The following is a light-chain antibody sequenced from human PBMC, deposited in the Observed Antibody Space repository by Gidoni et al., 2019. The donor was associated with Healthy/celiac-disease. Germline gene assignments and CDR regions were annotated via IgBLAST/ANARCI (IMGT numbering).Light chain of an antibody. CDR2: DAS. CDR1: PDISNY. Sequence: DIQITPSPSSLSASVGDRVTITFQASPDISNYLNWYQQKPGKAPKLLIYDASNLETGVPSRFRGSGSGTDVTFTISSLQPEDIATYYCQQYDNLPALTFXGXTKVEIK. V-gene: IGKV1-33*01. J-gene: IGKJ4*01. CDR3: QQYDNLPALT.